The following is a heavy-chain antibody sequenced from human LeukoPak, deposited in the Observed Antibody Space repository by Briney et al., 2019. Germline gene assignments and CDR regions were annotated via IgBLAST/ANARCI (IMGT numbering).Heavy chain of an antibody. J-gene: IGHJ4*02. CDR2: IYYSGST. Sequence: SETLSLTCTVSGGSISSGDYYWSWICQPPGKGLEWIGYIYYSGSTYYNPSLKSRVTISVDTSKNQFSLKLSSVTAADTAVYYCATNAYGSGSYYLDYWGQGTLVTVSS. CDR3: ATNAYGSGSYYLDY. D-gene: IGHD3-10*01. V-gene: IGHV4-30-4*08. CDR1: GGSISSGDYY.